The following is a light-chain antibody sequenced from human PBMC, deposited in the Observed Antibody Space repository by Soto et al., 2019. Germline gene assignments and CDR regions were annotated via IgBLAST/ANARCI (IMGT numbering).Light chain of an antibody. Sequence: EIVMTQSPATLSVSPGERATLSCRASQNVNNYLAWYQQKPGQAPRLLIYAASTRATGIPARFSGSGSGKEFTLTISSLQSEEFAVYYCHQRKNWPLTFGGGTKVEIK. CDR3: HQRKNWPLT. CDR2: AAS. V-gene: IGKV3-15*01. J-gene: IGKJ4*01. CDR1: QNVNNY.